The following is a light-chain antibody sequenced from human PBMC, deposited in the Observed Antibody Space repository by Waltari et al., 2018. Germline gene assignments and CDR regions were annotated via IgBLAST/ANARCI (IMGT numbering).Light chain of an antibody. J-gene: IGKJ2*01. V-gene: IGKV4-1*01. Sequence: DIVMTQSPDSLAVSLGERDTINCKPSQSVLYSSNNKNYLAWYQQKPGQPPKLLIYWASTRESGVPDRFSGSGSGTDFTLTISSLQAEDVAVYYCQQYYSTPYTFGQGTKLGIK. CDR2: WAS. CDR3: QQYYSTPYT. CDR1: QSVLYSSNNKNY.